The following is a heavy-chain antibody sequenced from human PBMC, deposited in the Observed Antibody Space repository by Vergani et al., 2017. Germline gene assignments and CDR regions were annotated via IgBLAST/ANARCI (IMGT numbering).Heavy chain of an antibody. CDR1: GLTFSNYA. CDR2: IWSDGSKK. V-gene: IGHV3-33*06. J-gene: IGHJ4*02. Sequence: VQLLESGGSLKQPGGSVRLSCAASGLTFSNYAMHWVRQAPGKGLEWVAVIWSDGSKKYYGDSVRGRFTISRDNSKNTLYLQMNSLRAEDTAVYYCAKETQDDTVEAPAAIQGTFDNWGQGTLVTVSS. D-gene: IGHD2-2*02. CDR3: AKETQDDTVEAPAAIQGTFDN.